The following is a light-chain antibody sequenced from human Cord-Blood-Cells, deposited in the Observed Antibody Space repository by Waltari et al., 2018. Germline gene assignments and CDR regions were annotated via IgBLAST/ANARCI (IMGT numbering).Light chain of an antibody. Sequence: SSELTQDPAVSVALGQTVRITSHGDSLRSNYASWYQQKPGQAPVLVIYGNNTRPSGIPDRVSGSSSGNTASLTIPGAQAEDEADYDCNARDSSGNHLVFGGGTTLTVL. CDR1: SLRSNY. CDR3: NARDSSGNHLV. CDR2: GNN. J-gene: IGLJ3*02. V-gene: IGLV3-19*01.